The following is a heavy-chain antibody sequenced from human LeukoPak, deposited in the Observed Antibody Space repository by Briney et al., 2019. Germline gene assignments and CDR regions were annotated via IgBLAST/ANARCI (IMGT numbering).Heavy chain of an antibody. CDR3: ARDQGPMDSSGYADY. CDR1: GFTVSSNF. V-gene: IGHV3-53*01. Sequence: PGGCLRLSCAASGFTVSSNFMSWVRQAPGKGLEWVSVIYSGGSTYYADSVKGRFTISRDNSKNTLYLQMNSLRAEDTAVYYCARDQGPMDSSGYADYWGQGTLVTVPS. CDR2: IYSGGST. D-gene: IGHD3-22*01. J-gene: IGHJ4*02.